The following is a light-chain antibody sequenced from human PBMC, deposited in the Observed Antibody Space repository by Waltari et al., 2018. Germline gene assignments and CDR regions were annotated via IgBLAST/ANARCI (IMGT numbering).Light chain of an antibody. CDR1: QTITTY. Sequence: QINQSPSPLSASVREKVHVTCRASQTITTYLNWYQEKPGKAPKLLIYAASILHSGVPSRFSGSGSGTDFTLTISSLHPEDFATYYCQQSYRTPWTFGQGTKVEI. J-gene: IGKJ1*01. CDR3: QQSYRTPWT. V-gene: IGKV1-39*01. CDR2: AAS.